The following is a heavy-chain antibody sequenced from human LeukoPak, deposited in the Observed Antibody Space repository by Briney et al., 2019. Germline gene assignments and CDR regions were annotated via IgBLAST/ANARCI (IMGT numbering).Heavy chain of an antibody. V-gene: IGHV3-30*02. CDR3: AKRGRGSYEFDY. Sequence: GGSLRLSCAASGFTFSSYDVHWVRQAPGKGLEWVAYIRFDGSNRYFADSVKGRFTISRDNSKNTLYLQMNGLRAEDTAVYYCAKRGRGSYEFDYWGQGTLVTVSS. D-gene: IGHD3-3*01. CDR2: IRFDGSNR. J-gene: IGHJ4*02. CDR1: GFTFSSYD.